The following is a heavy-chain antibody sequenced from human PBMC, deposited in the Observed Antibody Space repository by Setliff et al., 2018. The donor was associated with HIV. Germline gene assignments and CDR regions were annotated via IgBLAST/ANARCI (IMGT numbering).Heavy chain of an antibody. V-gene: IGHV4-61*02. CDR3: ARVYGSGSPFDY. Sequence: PSETLSLTCTVSGGSISSGSYYWSWIRQPAGKGLEWIGRIHTSGNTNYNPSLKSRVTISVDTSKNRFSLKLSSVTAADTAVYYCARVYGSGSPFDYWGQGTLVTVSS. CDR1: GGSISSGSYY. D-gene: IGHD3-10*01. CDR2: IHTSGNT. J-gene: IGHJ4*02.